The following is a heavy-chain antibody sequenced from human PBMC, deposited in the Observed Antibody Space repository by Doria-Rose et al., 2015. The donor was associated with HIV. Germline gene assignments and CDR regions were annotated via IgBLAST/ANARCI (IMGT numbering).Heavy chain of an antibody. CDR3: ARIKSSRWYHKYYFDF. D-gene: IGHD6-13*01. V-gene: IGHV2-26*01. CDR1: GVSLSSPGMG. Sequence: ESGPVLVKPTETLTLTCTVSGVSLSSPGMGVSWIRQPPGKALEWLANIFSDDERSRYTSLKSRLTISRGTSKSQVVLTMTDMDPVDTATYYCARIKSSRWYHKYYFDFWGQGTLVIVSA. CDR2: IFSDDER. J-gene: IGHJ4*02.